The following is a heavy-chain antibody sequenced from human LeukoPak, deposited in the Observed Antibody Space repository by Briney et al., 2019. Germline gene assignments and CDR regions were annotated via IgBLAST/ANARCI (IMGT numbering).Heavy chain of an antibody. Sequence: GGSLRLSCVASGFTLDDYALHWVRQAPGKGLEWISLISGDGDNTYYADSVKGRFTISRDNSKNTLYLQMNSLRAEDTAVYYCARDDFRFFKDYYGMDVWGQGTTVTVSS. CDR3: ARDDFRFFKDYYGMDV. CDR2: ISGDGDNT. CDR1: GFTLDDYA. V-gene: IGHV3-43*02. J-gene: IGHJ6*02.